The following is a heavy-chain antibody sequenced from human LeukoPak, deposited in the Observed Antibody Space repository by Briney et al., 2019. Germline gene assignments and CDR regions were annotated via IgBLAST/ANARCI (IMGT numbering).Heavy chain of an antibody. J-gene: IGHJ6*03. CDR1: GFTFSSYS. D-gene: IGHD4-23*01. Sequence: GGSLRLSCAASGFTFSSYSMNWVRQAPGKGLEWVSSISSSSSYIYYADSVKGRFTISRDNAKNSLYLQMSSLRAEDTAVYYCARDADYGGKGYYYYYYMDVWGKGTTVTVSS. CDR2: ISSSSSYI. CDR3: ARDADYGGKGYYYYYYMDV. V-gene: IGHV3-21*01.